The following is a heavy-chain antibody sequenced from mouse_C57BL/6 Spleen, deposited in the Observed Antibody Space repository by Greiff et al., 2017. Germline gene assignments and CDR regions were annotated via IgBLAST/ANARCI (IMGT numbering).Heavy chain of an antibody. CDR1: GYTFTSYW. V-gene: IGHV1-69*01. D-gene: IGHD1-1*01. J-gene: IGHJ2*01. CDR3: ARKGYYGSPFDD. CDR2: IDPSDSYT. Sequence: VQLQQPGAELVMPGASVKLSCKASGYTFTSYWMHWVKQRPGQGLEWIGEIDPSDSYTNYNQKFKGKSTLTVDKSSSTAYMQLSSLTSEDSAVYYCARKGYYGSPFDDWGQGTTLTVSS.